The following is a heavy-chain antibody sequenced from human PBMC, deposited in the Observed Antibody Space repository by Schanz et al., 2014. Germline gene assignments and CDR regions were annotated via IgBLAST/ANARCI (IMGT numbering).Heavy chain of an antibody. Sequence: VQLQQWGAGLLKPSETLSLTCAVSGASFSDNFWTWIRQHPGKGLEWLGEVHHGGGSIYTPSLKSRLTISIDPSKNQFSLTLNSVTAADTGVYFCARILGQGGYFDSWGQGTLVTVSS. J-gene: IGHJ4*02. CDR2: VHHGGGS. CDR1: GASFSDNF. D-gene: IGHD2-15*01. V-gene: IGHV4-34*02. CDR3: ARILGQGGYFDS.